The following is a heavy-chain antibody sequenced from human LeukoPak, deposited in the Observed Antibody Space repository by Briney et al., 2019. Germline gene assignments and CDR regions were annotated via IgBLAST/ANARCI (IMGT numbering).Heavy chain of an antibody. D-gene: IGHD5-24*01. V-gene: IGHV4-39*01. Sequence: SETLSLTCTVSGGSISSSSYYWGWIRQPPGTGLEWIGSIYYSGSTYYNPSLKSRVTISVDTSKNQFSLKLSSVTAADTAVYYCAKGDGYNYPYFDYWGQGTLVTVSS. CDR2: IYYSGST. J-gene: IGHJ4*02. CDR1: GGSISSSSYY. CDR3: AKGDGYNYPYFDY.